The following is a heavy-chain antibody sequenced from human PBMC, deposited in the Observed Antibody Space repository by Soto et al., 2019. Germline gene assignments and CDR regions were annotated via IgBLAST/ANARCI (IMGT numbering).Heavy chain of an antibody. Sequence: QVHLVESGGGVVQPGRSLRLSCAASGFTFSSYAMHWVRQAPGKGLEWVAVISYDGSNKYYGDSVKGRFTISRDNSKNTWYRQVNSLSGEYTAVYCSAGDSARANGMDVWGQGTTVAVSS. CDR2: ISYDGSNK. CDR1: GFTFSSYA. CDR3: AGDSARANGMDV. V-gene: IGHV3-30-3*01. D-gene: IGHD5-12*01. J-gene: IGHJ6*02.